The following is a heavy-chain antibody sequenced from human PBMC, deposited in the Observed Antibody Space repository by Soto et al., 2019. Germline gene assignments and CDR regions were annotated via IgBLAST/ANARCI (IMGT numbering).Heavy chain of an antibody. J-gene: IGHJ4*02. D-gene: IGHD2-2*01. CDR1: GGSFSGYY. Sequence: PSETLSLTCAVYGGSFSGYYWSWIRQPPGKGLEWIGEVNHSGSTNYNPSLKSRVTISVDTSKNQFSLSLPSVTAANTALFYGAREYLYASKFFACWGQGALVPFPS. CDR2: VNHSGST. V-gene: IGHV4-34*01. CDR3: AREYLYASKFFAC.